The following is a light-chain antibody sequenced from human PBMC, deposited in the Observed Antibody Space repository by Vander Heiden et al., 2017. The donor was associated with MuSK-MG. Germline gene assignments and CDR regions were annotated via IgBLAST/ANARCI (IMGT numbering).Light chain of an antibody. J-gene: IGLJ3*02. Sequence: SYVLPQPPSVSVAPGQTARFLCGGDNLGGYRLQWHKQQPGPAPVLIVSDARDRPAGIPERFSASNAGNTATLTINGVEAGEEADYYCQVCDSSGGSFGVFGGGTKLTV. CDR1: NLGGYR. CDR2: DAR. CDR3: QVCDSSGGSFGV. V-gene: IGLV3-21*02.